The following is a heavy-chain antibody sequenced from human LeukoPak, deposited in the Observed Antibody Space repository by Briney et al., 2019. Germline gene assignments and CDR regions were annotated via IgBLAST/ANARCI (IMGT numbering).Heavy chain of an antibody. V-gene: IGHV3-48*01. CDR1: GFTFSSYS. CDR3: AKSLLTTASGTGRAFDI. J-gene: IGHJ3*02. CDR2: ISSSSSTI. D-gene: IGHD1-26*01. Sequence: GGSLRLSCAASGFTFSSYSMNWVRQAPGKGLEWVSYISSSSSTIYYADSVKGRFTISRDNSRNTLYLQMNSLRAEDTAEYYCAKSLLTTASGTGRAFDIWGQGTMVTVSS.